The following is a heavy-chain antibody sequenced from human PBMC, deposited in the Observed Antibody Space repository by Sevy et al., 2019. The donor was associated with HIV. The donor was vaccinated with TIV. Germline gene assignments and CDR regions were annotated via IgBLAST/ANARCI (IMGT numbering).Heavy chain of an antibody. J-gene: IGHJ6*02. V-gene: IGHV3-33*01. Sequence: GGSLRLSCAASGFTFSSYGMHWVCQAPGKGLEWVAVIWYDGSNKYYADSVKGRFTISRDNSKNTLYLQMNSLRAEDTAVYYCAREKIYSSSFYYYYYGMDVWGQGTTVTVSS. CDR1: GFTFSSYG. CDR3: AREKIYSSSFYYYYYGMDV. D-gene: IGHD6-6*01. CDR2: IWYDGSNK.